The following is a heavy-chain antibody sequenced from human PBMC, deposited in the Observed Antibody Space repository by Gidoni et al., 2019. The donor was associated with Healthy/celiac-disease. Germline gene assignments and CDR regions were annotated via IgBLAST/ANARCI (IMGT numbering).Heavy chain of an antibody. V-gene: IGHV3-15*01. J-gene: IGHJ4*02. CDR3: TTDPEYSYEMDVGY. D-gene: IGHD5-18*01. CDR1: GFTFSNAW. Sequence: EVQLVESGGGLVKPGGSRRLSCAASGFTFSNAWMSWVSQAPGKGLEWVGRIKSKTDGGTTYYAAPVKGRFTISRDDSKNTLYLQMNSLKTEDTAVYYCTTDPEYSYEMDVGYWGQGTLVTVSS. CDR2: IKSKTDGGTT.